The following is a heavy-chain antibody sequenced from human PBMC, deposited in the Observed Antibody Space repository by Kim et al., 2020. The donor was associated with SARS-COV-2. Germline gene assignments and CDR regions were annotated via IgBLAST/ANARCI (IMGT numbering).Heavy chain of an antibody. Sequence: SLKSRVTISVDTSKNQFSLKLSSVTAAGTAVYYCATPSSELNPHDAFDIWGQGTMVTVSS. V-gene: IGHV4-39*01. CDR3: ATPSSELNPHDAFDI. J-gene: IGHJ3*02. D-gene: IGHD1-26*01.